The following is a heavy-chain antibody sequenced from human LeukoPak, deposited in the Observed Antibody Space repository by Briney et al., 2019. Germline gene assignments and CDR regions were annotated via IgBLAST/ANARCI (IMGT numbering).Heavy chain of an antibody. D-gene: IGHD1-26*01. Sequence: GASVTVSFKASGYTFTSYGISWVRQAPGQGHEWMGWISAYNGNTNYAQKLQGRVTITTDTSTSTAYMELRSLRSDDTAVYYCARGSYSGSYYVDYWGQGTLVTVSS. CDR3: ARGSYSGSYYVDY. CDR1: GYTFTSYG. V-gene: IGHV1-18*01. CDR2: ISAYNGNT. J-gene: IGHJ4*02.